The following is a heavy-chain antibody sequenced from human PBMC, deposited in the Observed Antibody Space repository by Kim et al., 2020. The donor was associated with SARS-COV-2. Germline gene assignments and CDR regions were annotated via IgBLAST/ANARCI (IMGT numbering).Heavy chain of an antibody. CDR1: GGTFSSYA. J-gene: IGHJ4*02. V-gene: IGHV1-69*13. Sequence: ASVKVSCKASGGTFSSYAISWVRQAPGQGLEWMGGIIPIFGTANYAQKFQGRVTITADESTSTAYMELSSLRSEDTAVYYCASRADGYNPGDYWGQGTLVTVSS. CDR2: IIPIFGTA. D-gene: IGHD5-12*01. CDR3: ASRADGYNPGDY.